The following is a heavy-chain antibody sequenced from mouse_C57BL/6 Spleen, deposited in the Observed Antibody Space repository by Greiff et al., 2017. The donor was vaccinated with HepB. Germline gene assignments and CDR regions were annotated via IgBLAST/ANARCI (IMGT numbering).Heavy chain of an antibody. CDR3: ASPLYYYGSSFWFAY. Sequence: EVQLQQSVAELVRPGASVKLSCTASGFNIKNTYMHWVKQRPEQGLEWIGRIDPANGNTKYAPKFQGKATITADTSSNTAYLQLSSLTSEDTAIYYCASPLYYYGSSFWFAYWGQGTLVTVSA. CDR1: GFNIKNTY. V-gene: IGHV14-3*01. CDR2: IDPANGNT. D-gene: IGHD1-1*01. J-gene: IGHJ3*01.